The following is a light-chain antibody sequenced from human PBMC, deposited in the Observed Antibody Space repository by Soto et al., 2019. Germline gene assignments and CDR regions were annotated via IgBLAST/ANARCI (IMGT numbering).Light chain of an antibody. J-gene: IGKJ1*01. Sequence: DIQMTQSPSTPSASVGDRVTITCRASQNIGSWLAWYQQKPGKAPKLLIYKASSLASGVPSRFSGSGSGSEFTLTISGLQPDDFATYYCLQYNSFRTFGQGTKVDIK. V-gene: IGKV1-5*03. CDR1: QNIGSW. CDR3: LQYNSFRT. CDR2: KAS.